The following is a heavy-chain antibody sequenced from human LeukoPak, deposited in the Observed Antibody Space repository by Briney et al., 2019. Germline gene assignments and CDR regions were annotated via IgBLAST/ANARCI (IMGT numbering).Heavy chain of an antibody. CDR3: AREYDIVANALDY. Sequence: GGSLRLSCAASGFTFSHYYMTWVRQAPGKGLEWVSSISGSSGYIFYADSVKGRFTISRDNAKNSLYLQMNSLRAEDTALYYCAREYDIVANALDYWGQGTLVTVSS. CDR1: GFTFSHYY. J-gene: IGHJ4*02. V-gene: IGHV3-21*04. D-gene: IGHD5-12*01. CDR2: ISGSSGYI.